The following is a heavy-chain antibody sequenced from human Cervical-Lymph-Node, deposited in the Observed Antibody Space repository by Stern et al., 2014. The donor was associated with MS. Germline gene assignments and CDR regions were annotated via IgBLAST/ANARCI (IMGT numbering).Heavy chain of an antibody. D-gene: IGHD6-13*01. CDR1: GFTINSYV. CDR3: ARGCYSSSCSN. J-gene: IGHJ4*02. V-gene: IGHV3-23*04. Sequence: VQLVESGGSLVQPGGSLRLSCAASGFTINSYVMSWVRQAPGQGLEWVSSISSGGGSTYYADSVKGRFTISRDNSKNTLHLQMNSLRAEDTAVYYCARGCYSSSCSNWGQGTLVTVSS. CDR2: ISSGGGST.